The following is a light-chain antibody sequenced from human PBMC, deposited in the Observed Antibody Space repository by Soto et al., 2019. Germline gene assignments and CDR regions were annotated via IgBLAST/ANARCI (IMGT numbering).Light chain of an antibody. CDR1: SSDVGGYNY. CDR2: DVS. Sequence: QSALTQPASVSGSPGQSITISCTGTSSDVGGYNYGSWYQQHPGKAPKLMIYDVSNRPSGVSNLFSGSKSGNTASLTISGLQAEDEADYYCSSYTSSSTPWVFGGGTKLTVL. CDR3: SSYTSSSTPWV. V-gene: IGLV2-14*01. J-gene: IGLJ3*02.